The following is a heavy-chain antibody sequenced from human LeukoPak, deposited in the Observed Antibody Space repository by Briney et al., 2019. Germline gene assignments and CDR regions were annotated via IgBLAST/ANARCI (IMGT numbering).Heavy chain of an antibody. CDR1: GSTFSGYA. J-gene: IGHJ5*02. CDR3: AKTLLAAMVNNWFDP. V-gene: IGHV3-23*01. CDR2: ISGSGGST. D-gene: IGHD5-18*01. Sequence: GGSLRLSCAASGSTFSGYAMSWVRQAPGKGLEWVSAISGSGGSTYYADSVKGRFTISKDNSKNTLYLQMNSLRAEDTAVYYCAKTLLAAMVNNWFDPWGQGTLVTVSS.